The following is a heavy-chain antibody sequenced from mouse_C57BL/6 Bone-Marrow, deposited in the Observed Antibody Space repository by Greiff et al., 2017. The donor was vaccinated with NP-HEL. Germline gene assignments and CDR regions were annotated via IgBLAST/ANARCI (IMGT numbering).Heavy chain of an antibody. CDR1: GFSLTSYG. CDR3: ARYDYDGAY. CDR2: IWGVGST. V-gene: IGHV2-6*01. Sequence: VKLMESGPGLVAPSQSLSITCTVSGFSLTSYGVDWVRQSPGKGLEWLGVIWGVGSTNYNSALKSRLSISKDNSKSQVFLKMNSLQTDDTAMYYCARYDYDGAYWGQGTLVTVSA. J-gene: IGHJ3*01. D-gene: IGHD2-4*01.